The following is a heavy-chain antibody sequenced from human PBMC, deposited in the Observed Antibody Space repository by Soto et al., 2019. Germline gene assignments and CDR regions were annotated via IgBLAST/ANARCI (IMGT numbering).Heavy chain of an antibody. J-gene: IGHJ4*02. CDR2: IYYSGST. Sequence: QLQLQESGPGLVKPSETLSLTCTVSGGSIGSSSYYWGWIRQPPGKGLEWIGSIYYSGSTYYNPSLKSRVTISVDTSKNQFSLKLSSVTAADTAVYYCARQEAWIQLWFTVDYWGQGTLVTVSS. CDR1: GGSIGSSSYY. V-gene: IGHV4-39*01. CDR3: ARQEAWIQLWFTVDY. D-gene: IGHD5-18*01.